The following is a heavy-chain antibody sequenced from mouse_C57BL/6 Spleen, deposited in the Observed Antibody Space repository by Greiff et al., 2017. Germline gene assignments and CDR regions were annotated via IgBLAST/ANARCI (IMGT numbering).Heavy chain of an antibody. CDR2: IDPETGGT. CDR3: TRGTVVAPDD. J-gene: IGHJ2*01. CDR1: GYTFTDYE. Sequence: VQLQQSGAELVRPGASVTLSCKASGYTFTDYEMHWVKQTPVHGLEWIGAIDPETGGTAYNQKFKGKAILTADKSSSPAYMELRSRTSEDSAVYYGTRGTVVAPDDWGQGTTLTVSS. V-gene: IGHV1-15*01. D-gene: IGHD1-1*01.